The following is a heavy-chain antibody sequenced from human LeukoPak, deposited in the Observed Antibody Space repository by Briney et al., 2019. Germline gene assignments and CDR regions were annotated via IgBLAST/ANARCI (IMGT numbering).Heavy chain of an antibody. CDR2: ISSSSNYI. CDR3: AKGPLSGTYYVYAFDV. Sequence: GGSLRLSCAASGFTVSSNEMSWVRQAPGKGLEWVSFISSSSNYIYYADSVKGRFTISRDNSKNTMYLQMNSLRAEDTAVYYCAKGPLSGTYYVYAFDVWGQGTMVTVSS. V-gene: IGHV3-21*04. CDR1: GFTVSSNE. D-gene: IGHD1-26*01. J-gene: IGHJ3*01.